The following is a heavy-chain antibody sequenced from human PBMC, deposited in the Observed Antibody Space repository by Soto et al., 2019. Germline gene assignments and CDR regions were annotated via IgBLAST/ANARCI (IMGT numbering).Heavy chain of an antibody. D-gene: IGHD6-13*01. CDR1: GFTFSSYA. J-gene: IGHJ6*02. Sequence: EVQLLESGGGLVQPGGSLRLSCAASGFTFSSYAMSWVRQAPGKGLEWVSAISGSGGSTYYADSVKGRFTISRDNSKNTVYLQMTSLSAEDTAVYYCAKEGYSSSSAMEWDYDSYYGRGVWGQGTTVTVSS. V-gene: IGHV3-23*01. CDR2: ISGSGGST. CDR3: AKEGYSSSSAMEWDYDSYYGRGV.